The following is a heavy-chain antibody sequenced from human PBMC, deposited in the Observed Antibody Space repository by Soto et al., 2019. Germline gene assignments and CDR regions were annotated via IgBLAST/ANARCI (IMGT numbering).Heavy chain of an antibody. CDR3: ARHDNWGHDYGALFYYYYGMDV. V-gene: IGHV4-59*08. J-gene: IGHJ6*02. CDR1: GGSISSYY. D-gene: IGHD4-17*01. Sequence: QVQLQESGPGLVKPSETLSLTCTVSGGSISSYYWSWIRQPPGKGLEWIGYIYYSGSTNYNPSLKSRVTISVATSNTQFSLKLSSVTAADTAVYYCARHDNWGHDYGALFYYYYGMDVWGQGTTVTVSS. CDR2: IYYSGST.